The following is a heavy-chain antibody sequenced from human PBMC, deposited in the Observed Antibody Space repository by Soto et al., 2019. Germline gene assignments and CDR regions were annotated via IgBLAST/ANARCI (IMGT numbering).Heavy chain of an antibody. J-gene: IGHJ4*02. CDR2: VYPGDSKT. CDR3: ARHPNYYDSSGYYYSDS. Sequence: AGESLKISCKGFGFTFTNYWIAWVRQMPGKGLEWMGIVYPGDSKTRYSPSFQGQVTISADKSITTAFLQWSSLKASDTAMYYCARHPNYYDSSGYYYSDSWGQGTLVTVSS. CDR1: GFTFTNYW. D-gene: IGHD3-22*01. V-gene: IGHV5-51*01.